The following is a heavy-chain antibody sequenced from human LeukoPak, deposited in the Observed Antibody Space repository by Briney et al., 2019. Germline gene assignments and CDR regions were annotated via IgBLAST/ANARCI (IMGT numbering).Heavy chain of an antibody. CDR3: ANNSHSLYGDYTGPYFDY. Sequence: PSETLSLTCTVSGGSISSGDYYWSWIRQPPGKGLEWIGYIYYSGSTYYNPSLKSRVTISVDTSKNQFSLKLSSVTAADTAVYYCANNSHSLYGDYTGPYFDYWGQGTLVTVSS. V-gene: IGHV4-30-4*01. CDR1: GGSISSGDYY. D-gene: IGHD4-17*01. CDR2: IYYSGST. J-gene: IGHJ4*02.